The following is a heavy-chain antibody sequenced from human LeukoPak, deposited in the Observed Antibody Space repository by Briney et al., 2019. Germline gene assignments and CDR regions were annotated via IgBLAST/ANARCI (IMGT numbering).Heavy chain of an antibody. D-gene: IGHD6-13*01. Sequence: ASVKVAFKASGGTFISYAISWVRQAPGQGLEWMGRIIPILGIANYAQKFQGRVTITADKSTSTAYVELSSLRSDDTAVYYCARDLWRVAARPYYYYGMDVWAQGTTVTVSS. CDR3: ARDLWRVAARPYYYYGMDV. V-gene: IGHV1-69*04. CDR2: IIPILGIA. CDR1: GGTFISYA. J-gene: IGHJ6*02.